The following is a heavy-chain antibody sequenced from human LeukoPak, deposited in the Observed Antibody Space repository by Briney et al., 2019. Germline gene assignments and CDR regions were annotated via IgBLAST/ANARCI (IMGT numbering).Heavy chain of an antibody. CDR1: GYTFTSYG. D-gene: IGHD6-13*01. Sequence: ASVKVSCKASGYTFTSYGISWVRQAPGQGLEWMGWISAYNGNTNYAQKLQGRVTMTTDTSTSTAYMELRSLRSDDTAVYYCARGGAPGIAAAGNWFDPWGQGTLVTVSS. V-gene: IGHV1-18*01. J-gene: IGHJ5*02. CDR2: ISAYNGNT. CDR3: ARGGAPGIAAAGNWFDP.